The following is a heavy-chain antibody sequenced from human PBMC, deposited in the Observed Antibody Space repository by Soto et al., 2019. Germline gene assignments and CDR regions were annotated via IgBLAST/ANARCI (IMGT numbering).Heavy chain of an antibody. CDR3: AKAVATILVYYYYGMDV. J-gene: IGHJ6*02. CDR1: GFTFSSYG. CDR2: ISYDGSNK. V-gene: IGHV3-30*18. D-gene: IGHD5-12*01. Sequence: QVQLVESGGGVVQPGRSLRLSCAASGFTFSSYGMHWVRQAPGKGLEWVAVISYDGSNKYYADSVKGRFTISRDNSKNTLYLQMNSLRAEDTAAYYCAKAVATILVYYYYGMDVWGQGTTVTVSS.